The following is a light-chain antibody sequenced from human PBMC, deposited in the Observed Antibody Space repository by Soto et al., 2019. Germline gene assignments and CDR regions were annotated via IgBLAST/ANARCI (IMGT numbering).Light chain of an antibody. CDR1: QSVRSDY. CDR2: GVS. Sequence: EIVLTQSPDTLSLSPGQRATLSCRASQSVRSDYFAWYQQKPGQAPRVIIFGVSTRATGVPARFSGSGSGTDFTLTISRLEPEDFALYYCQQYGNSPLTFGGGTKVEIK. CDR3: QQYGNSPLT. V-gene: IGKV3-20*01. J-gene: IGKJ4*01.